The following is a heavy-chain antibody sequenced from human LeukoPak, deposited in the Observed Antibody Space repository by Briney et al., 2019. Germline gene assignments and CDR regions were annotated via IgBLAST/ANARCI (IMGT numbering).Heavy chain of an antibody. CDR2: VYYSGNT. V-gene: IGHV4-59*01. Sequence: SETLSLTCTVSGDSISTYYWSWIRRPPGKGLEWIGYVYYSGNTNYNPSLKSRVTISVDTSKNQFSLKLSSVTAADTAVYYCARAPLIVGAIGWFDPWGQGTLVTVSS. CDR3: ARAPLIVGAIGWFDP. CDR1: GDSISTYY. D-gene: IGHD1-26*01. J-gene: IGHJ5*02.